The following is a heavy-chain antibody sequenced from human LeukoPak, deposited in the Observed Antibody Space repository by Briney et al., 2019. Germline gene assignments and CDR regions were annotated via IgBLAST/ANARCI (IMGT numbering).Heavy chain of an antibody. CDR3: ARDRGMTTARGVPSWFDP. V-gene: IGHV4-61*02. CDR2: KSTTGTP. CDR1: GDSIDSDKYY. J-gene: IGHJ5*02. Sequence: SETLSLTCSVFGDSIDSDKYYWTWIRQPAGKGLEWIGRKSTTGTPNYSPSLKSRVIISVDTSKNEFSLKLSSVTAADTAVYFCARDRGMTTARGVPSWFDPWGQGILVTVSS. D-gene: IGHD3-10*01.